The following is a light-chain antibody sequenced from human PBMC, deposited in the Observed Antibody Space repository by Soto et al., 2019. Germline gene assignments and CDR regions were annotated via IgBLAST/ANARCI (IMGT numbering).Light chain of an antibody. CDR2: DAS. J-gene: IGKJ2*01. V-gene: IGKV3-11*01. Sequence: EIVLTQSPATLSLSLGDRATLSCRASQGVSSYLACLIYDASNRATGITARFSGSGSGADFTLTISSLEPEDFAVYYCQQLSNCRYTFGHGTNLEIK. CDR1: QGVSSY. CDR3: QQLSNCRYT.